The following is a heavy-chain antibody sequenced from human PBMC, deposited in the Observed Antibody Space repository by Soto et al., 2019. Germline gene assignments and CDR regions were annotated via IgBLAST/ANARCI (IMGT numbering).Heavy chain of an antibody. Sequence: XVSLRLSGAASGFTFSSYSMNWVRQAPGKGLEWVSSISSSSSYIYYADSVKGRFTISRDNAKNSLYLQMNSLRAEDTAVYYCARYYYDSSGYYDDYWGQGALVTVSS. CDR2: ISSSSSYI. J-gene: IGHJ4*02. D-gene: IGHD3-22*01. CDR3: ARYYYDSSGYYDDY. CDR1: GFTFSSYS. V-gene: IGHV3-21*01.